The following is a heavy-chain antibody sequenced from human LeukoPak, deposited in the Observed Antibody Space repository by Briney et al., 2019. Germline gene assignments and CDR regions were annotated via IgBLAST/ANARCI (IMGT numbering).Heavy chain of an antibody. CDR2: ISAYNGNT. CDR1: GYTFTSYG. V-gene: IGHV1-18*01. J-gene: IGHJ4*02. Sequence: ASVKLSCNASGYTFTSYGISWVRQAPGQGLEWMGWISAYNGNTNYAQKLQGRVTMTTDTSTSTAYMELRSLRSDDTAVYYCARVGCSSTSCPFDYWGQGTLVTVSS. D-gene: IGHD2-2*01. CDR3: ARVGCSSTSCPFDY.